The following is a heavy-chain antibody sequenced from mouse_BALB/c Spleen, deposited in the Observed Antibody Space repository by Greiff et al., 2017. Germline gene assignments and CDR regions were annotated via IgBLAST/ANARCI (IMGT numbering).Heavy chain of an antibody. CDR1: GYTFTSYW. D-gene: IGHD1-1*02. V-gene: IGHV1S81*02. CDR2: INPSNGRT. CDR3: ARGLWGFAY. J-gene: IGHJ3*01. Sequence: QVQLQQPGAELVKPGASVKLSCKASGYTFTSYWMHWVKQRPGQGLEWIGEINPSNGRTNYNEKFKSKATLTVDKSSSTAYMQLSSLTSEDFAVYYCARGLWGFAYWGQGTLVTVSA.